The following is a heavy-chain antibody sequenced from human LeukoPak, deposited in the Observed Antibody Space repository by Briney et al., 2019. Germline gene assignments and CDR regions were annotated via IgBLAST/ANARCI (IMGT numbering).Heavy chain of an antibody. D-gene: IGHD1-1*01. V-gene: IGHV4-39*01. J-gene: IGHJ4*02. CDR3: ARKIVTTAAGIDY. CDR1: GGSISSSSYY. CDR2: IYYSGST. Sequence: SETLSLTCTVSGGSISSSSYYWGWIRQPPGKGLEWIGSIYYSGSTYYNPSLKSRVTISVDTSKNQFSLKLSSVTAADTAVYYCARKIVTTAAGIDYWGQGALVTVSS.